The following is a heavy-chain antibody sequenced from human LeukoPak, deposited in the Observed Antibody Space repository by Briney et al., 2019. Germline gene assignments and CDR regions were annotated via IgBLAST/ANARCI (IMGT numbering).Heavy chain of an antibody. CDR1: GFTFSSYG. V-gene: IGHV3-30*02. Sequence: GGCLRLSCAAPGFTFSSYGMHWVRQAPGKGLGWVAFIRFEGSNKYYADSVKGRFTISRDNSKNTLYLQMNSLRAEDTAVYYCAKDQVAARGYFDYWGQGTLVTVSS. J-gene: IGHJ4*02. CDR2: IRFEGSNK. CDR3: AKDQVAARGYFDY. D-gene: IGHD6-13*01.